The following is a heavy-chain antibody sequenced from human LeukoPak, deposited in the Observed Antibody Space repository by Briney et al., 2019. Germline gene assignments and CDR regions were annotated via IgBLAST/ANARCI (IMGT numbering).Heavy chain of an antibody. CDR2: INPNSGGT. Sequence: ASVKVSCKASGYTFTGYYMHWVRQAPGQGLEWMGWINPNSGGTNYAQKFQGRVTMTRDTSISTAYMELSRLRSEDTAVYYCARDGSGLYYFDYWGQGTLVTVSS. D-gene: IGHD2-15*01. V-gene: IGHV1-2*02. CDR1: GYTFTGYY. CDR3: ARDGSGLYYFDY. J-gene: IGHJ4*02.